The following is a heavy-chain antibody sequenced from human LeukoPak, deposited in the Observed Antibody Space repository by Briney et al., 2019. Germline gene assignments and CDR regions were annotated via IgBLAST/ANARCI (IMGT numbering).Heavy chain of an antibody. Sequence: HPGGSQRLSCSASGFTLGDYSMSWFRQAPGKGLEWVGFIGKKAYGGTAEYAASVKGRFTISRDDSESIAYLQMDSLKTEDTAVYYCSREVRYFDWFQADYWGQGTLVTVSS. CDR2: IGKKAYGGTA. J-gene: IGHJ4*02. CDR1: GFTLGDYS. V-gene: IGHV3-49*03. CDR3: SREVRYFDWFQADY. D-gene: IGHD3-9*01.